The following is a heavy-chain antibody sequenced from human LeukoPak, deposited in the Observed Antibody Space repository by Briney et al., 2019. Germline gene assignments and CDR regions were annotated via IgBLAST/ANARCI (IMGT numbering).Heavy chain of an antibody. J-gene: IGHJ6*02. Sequence: GGSLRLSCAASGFTFSSYGMHWVRQAPGKGLEWVAVISYDGSNKYYADSVKGRFTISRDNSKNTLYLQMNSLRAEDTAVYYXXXXXXXXXXXXFYYYYGIDVWGQGTTVTVSS. CDR2: ISYDGSNK. CDR1: GFTFSSYG. V-gene: IGHV3-30*03. CDR3: XXXXXXXXXXXFYYYYGIDV.